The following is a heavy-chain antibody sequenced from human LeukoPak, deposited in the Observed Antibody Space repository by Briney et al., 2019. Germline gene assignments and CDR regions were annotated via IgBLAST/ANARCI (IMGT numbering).Heavy chain of an antibody. CDR1: GGSISSYY. J-gene: IGHJ3*02. D-gene: IGHD2-2*01. Sequence: SETLSLTCTVSGGSISSYYWSWIRQPPGKGLEWIGYIYYSGSTNYNPSLKSRVTISVDTSKNQFSLKLSSVTAADTAVYYCARDCSSTSCYDAFDIWGQGTMVTASS. V-gene: IGHV4-59*01. CDR3: ARDCSSTSCYDAFDI. CDR2: IYYSGST.